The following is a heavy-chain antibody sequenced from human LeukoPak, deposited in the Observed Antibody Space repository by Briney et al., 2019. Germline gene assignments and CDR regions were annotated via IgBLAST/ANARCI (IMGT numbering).Heavy chain of an antibody. CDR1: GFTFSTYW. CDR2: ISPDGRDT. Sequence: PGGSLRLSCEASGFTFSTYWMGWVRQAPGKGLEWVANISPDGRDTYYVASVKGRFTISRDNAKESMFLRMNSLRAEETAVYYCVRWGEEAGMDYWGQGTLVTVSS. J-gene: IGHJ4*02. V-gene: IGHV3-7*01. CDR3: VRWGEEAGMDY. D-gene: IGHD3-10*01.